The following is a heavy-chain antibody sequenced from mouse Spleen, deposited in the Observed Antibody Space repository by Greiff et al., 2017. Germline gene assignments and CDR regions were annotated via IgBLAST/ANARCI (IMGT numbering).Heavy chain of an antibody. D-gene: IGHD4-1*01. CDR3: ARSGTRYAMDY. Sequence: QVQLKQPGAELVKPGASVKLSCKASGYTFTSYWMHWVKQRPGQGLEWIGMIHPNSGSTNYNEKFKSKATLTVDKSSSTAYMQLSSLTSEDSAVYYCARSGTRYAMDYWGQGTSVTVSS. CDR2: IHPNSGST. J-gene: IGHJ4*01. CDR1: GYTFTSYW. V-gene: IGHV1-64*01.